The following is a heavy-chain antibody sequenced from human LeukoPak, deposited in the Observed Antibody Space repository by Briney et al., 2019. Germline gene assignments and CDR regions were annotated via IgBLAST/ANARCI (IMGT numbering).Heavy chain of an antibody. CDR2: VFHGGST. D-gene: IGHD3-10*01. J-gene: IGHJ4*02. V-gene: IGHV4-4*02. CDR1: GGSISSSNW. Sequence: SETLSLTCAVSGGSISSSNWWSWVRPPPGKGLDRIGEVFHGGSTNFNPSLKSRVTISVDRSKNQFSLRLSSVTAADTAVYFCARGEEHGSGTVQFDYWGQGTLVTVSS. CDR3: ARGEEHGSGTVQFDY.